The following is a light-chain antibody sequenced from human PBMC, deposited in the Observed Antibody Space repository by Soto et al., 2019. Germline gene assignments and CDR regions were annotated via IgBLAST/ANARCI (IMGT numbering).Light chain of an antibody. J-gene: IGLJ2*01. Sequence: QSVLTQPPSLSGAPGQGVTISCTGSSSNIGAGFDVYWYQQLPGAAPKLLIHHTNTRPSGVPDRFSGSKSRTPASLAITGLQAEDEADYYCQSSDRGLSGHVVFGGGTKVTVL. CDR2: HTN. V-gene: IGLV1-40*01. CDR1: SSNIGAGFD. CDR3: QSSDRGLSGHVV.